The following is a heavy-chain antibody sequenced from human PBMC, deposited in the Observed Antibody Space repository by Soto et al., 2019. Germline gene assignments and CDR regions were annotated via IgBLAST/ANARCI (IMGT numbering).Heavy chain of an antibody. CDR1: GFTFSSYA. D-gene: IGHD3-16*01. J-gene: IGHJ6*02. CDR2: ISGSGGST. V-gene: IGHV3-23*01. CDR3: AKVSLGAYYYGMDV. Sequence: GSLRLSCAASGFTFSSYAMSWVRQAPGKGLEWVSAISGSGGSTYYADSVKGRFTISRDNSKNTLYLQMNSLRAEDTAVYYCAKVSLGAYYYGMDVWGQGTTVTVSS.